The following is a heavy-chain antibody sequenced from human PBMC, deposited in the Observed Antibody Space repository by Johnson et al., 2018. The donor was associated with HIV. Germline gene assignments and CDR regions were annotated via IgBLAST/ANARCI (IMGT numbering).Heavy chain of an antibody. Sequence: VQLVESGGGLVQPGGSLRLSCAASGFIFSSYWMTWVRQAPGKGLEWLANIREDGSDKYYAGSVKGRFTISRDNAKNSLYLQMNSLRAEDTAVYYCARDRSSGWYGRVDAFDIWGQGTMVTVSS. V-gene: IGHV3-7*01. CDR1: GFIFSSYW. J-gene: IGHJ3*02. D-gene: IGHD6-19*01. CDR3: ARDRSSGWYGRVDAFDI. CDR2: IREDGSDK.